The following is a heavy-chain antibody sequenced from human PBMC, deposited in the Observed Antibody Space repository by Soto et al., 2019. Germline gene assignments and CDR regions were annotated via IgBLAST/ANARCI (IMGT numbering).Heavy chain of an antibody. Sequence: GGSLRLSCAGSGFTLRVHYIDGVRQAPGKGLEWVGRSRDKPQGYSTAYAASVKGRFTTSRDESKNSAYLQMNSLKTEDTAVYYCVRATYFSDSSGYTRCLDYWGQGTLVTVSS. V-gene: IGHV3-72*01. CDR3: VRATYFSDSSGYTRCLDY. CDR2: SRDKPQGYST. D-gene: IGHD3-22*01. J-gene: IGHJ4*02. CDR1: GFTLRVHY.